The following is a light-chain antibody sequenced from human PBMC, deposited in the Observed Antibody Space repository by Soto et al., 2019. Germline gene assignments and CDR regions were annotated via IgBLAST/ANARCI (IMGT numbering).Light chain of an antibody. CDR2: VVS. CDR1: SSDVGGYKY. Sequence: QSVLTQPASVSGSPGQSITISCTGTSSDVGGYKYVSWYQHHPDKAPKLIISVVSNRPSGGSNRFSGSKSGNTASLTISGLQAEDEADYYCGSYTSSDTPYVFGTGTKVTVL. J-gene: IGLJ1*01. V-gene: IGLV2-14*01. CDR3: GSYTSSDTPYV.